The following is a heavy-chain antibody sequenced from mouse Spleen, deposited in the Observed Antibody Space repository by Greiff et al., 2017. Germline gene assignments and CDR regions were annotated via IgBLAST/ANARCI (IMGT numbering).Heavy chain of an antibody. CDR1: GFTFTDYY. J-gene: IGHJ4*01. CDR2: IRNKANGYTT. CDR3: ARSPITTDAMDY. V-gene: IGHV7-3*01. Sequence: EVHLVESGGGLVQPGGSLSLSCAASGFTFTDYYMSWVRQPPGKALEWLGFIRNKANGYTTEYSASVKGRFTISRDNSQSILYLQMNALRAEDSATYYCARSPITTDAMDYWGQGTSVTVSS. D-gene: IGHD1-2*01.